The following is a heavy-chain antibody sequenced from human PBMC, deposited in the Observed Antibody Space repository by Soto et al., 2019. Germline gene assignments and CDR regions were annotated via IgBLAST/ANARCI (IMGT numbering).Heavy chain of an antibody. D-gene: IGHD2-15*01. CDR1: GFTFSSYS. CDR2: ISSSSSYI. Sequence: EVQLVESGGGLVKPGGSLRLSCAASGFTFSSYSMNWVRQAPGKGLEWVSSISSSSSYIYYADSVKGRFTISRDNAKNSLYLQMNSLRAEDTAVYYCARVHGLSSYAFDIWGQGTMVTVSS. V-gene: IGHV3-21*01. J-gene: IGHJ3*02. CDR3: ARVHGLSSYAFDI.